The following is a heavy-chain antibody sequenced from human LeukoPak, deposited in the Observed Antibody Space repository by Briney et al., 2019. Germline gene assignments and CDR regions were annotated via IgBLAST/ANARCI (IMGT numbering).Heavy chain of an antibody. D-gene: IGHD2-2*01. J-gene: IGHJ6*02. CDR2: ISAYNGNT. V-gene: IGHV1-18*01. CDR3: ARGAGYCSSTSCYVFSVDYYYYGMDV. Sequence: GASAKVSCKASGYTFTSYGIGWVRQAPGQGLEWMGWISAYNGNTNYAQKLQGRVTMTTDTSTSTAYMELRSLRSDDTAVYYCARGAGYCSSTSCYVFSVDYYYYGMDVWGQGTTVTVSS. CDR1: GYTFTSYG.